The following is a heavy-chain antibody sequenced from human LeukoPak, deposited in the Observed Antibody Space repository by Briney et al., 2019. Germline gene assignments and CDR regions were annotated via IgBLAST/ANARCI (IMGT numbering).Heavy chain of an antibody. Sequence: SVKVSCKASGGTFSSYAISWVRQAPGQGLEWMGGIIPIFGTANYAQKFQGRVTITADKSTSTAYMELSSLRSEDTAVYYCAREGRYSGSYYYFDYWGQGTLVTVSS. J-gene: IGHJ4*02. D-gene: IGHD1-26*01. V-gene: IGHV1-69*06. CDR1: GGTFSSYA. CDR2: IIPIFGTA. CDR3: AREGRYSGSYYYFDY.